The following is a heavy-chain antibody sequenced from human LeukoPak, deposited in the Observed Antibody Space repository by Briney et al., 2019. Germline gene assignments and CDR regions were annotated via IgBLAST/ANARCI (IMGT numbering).Heavy chain of an antibody. V-gene: IGHV4-39*01. Sequence: SSETLSLTCTVSGGSISSSSYYWGWIRQPPGKGLEWIGSIYYSGSTYYNPSLKSRVTISVDTSKNQFSLKPSSVTAADTAVYYCARGDSSSPDYWGQGTLVTVSS. J-gene: IGHJ4*02. CDR2: IYYSGST. D-gene: IGHD6-6*01. CDR3: ARGDSSSPDY. CDR1: GGSISSSSYY.